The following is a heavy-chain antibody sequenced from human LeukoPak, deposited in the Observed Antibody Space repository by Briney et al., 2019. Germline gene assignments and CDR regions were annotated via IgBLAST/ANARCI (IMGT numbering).Heavy chain of an antibody. D-gene: IGHD3-3*01. J-gene: IGHJ4*02. V-gene: IGHV4-34*01. CDR2: INHSGST. Sequence: PSETLSLTCAVYGGSFSGYYWSWIRQPPGKGLERIGEINHSGSTNYNPSLKSRVTISVDTSKNQFSLKLSSVTAADTAVYYCARRKLRFLEWLLRGYFDYWGQGTLVTVSS. CDR1: GGSFSGYY. CDR3: ARRKLRFLEWLLRGYFDY.